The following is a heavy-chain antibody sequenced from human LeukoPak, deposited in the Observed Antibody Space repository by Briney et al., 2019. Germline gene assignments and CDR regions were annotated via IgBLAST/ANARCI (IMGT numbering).Heavy chain of an antibody. CDR2: ISNDGRNK. CDR3: ARGGTGVSRDY. V-gene: IGHV3-30*07. CDR1: GFTFSTYE. D-gene: IGHD3/OR15-3a*01. J-gene: IGHJ4*02. Sequence: GGSLRLSCAASGFTFSTYEMHWVRQAPGKGLEWVAVISNDGRNKDYADSVKGRFTISRDNSKNTLYVQMNSLRAEDTAVYYCARGGTGVSRDYWGQGTLVTVAS.